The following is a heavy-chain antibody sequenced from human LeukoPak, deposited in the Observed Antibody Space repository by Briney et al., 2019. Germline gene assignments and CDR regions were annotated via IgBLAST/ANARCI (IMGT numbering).Heavy chain of an antibody. D-gene: IGHD3-10*01. V-gene: IGHV4-4*09. CDR2: IYTSGST. J-gene: IGHJ4*02. Sequence: SETLSLTCTVSGGSISSYYWSWIRQPPGKGLEWIGYIYTSGSTNYNPSLKSRVTISVDTSKNQFSLKLSSVTAADTAVYYCARHGITMVRGVIISYYYYYFDYWGQGTLVTVSS. CDR1: GGSISSYY. CDR3: ARHGITMVRGVIISYYYYYFDY.